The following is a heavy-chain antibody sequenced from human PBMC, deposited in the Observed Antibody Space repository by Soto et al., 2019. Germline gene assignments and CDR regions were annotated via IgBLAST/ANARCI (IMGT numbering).Heavy chain of an antibody. CDR2: IIPIFGTA. V-gene: IGHV1-69*13. CDR1: GVTFSSYA. CDR3: AGVRGYSFIACDY. D-gene: IGHD5-18*01. J-gene: IGHJ4*02. Sequence: SVKVSCKASGVTFSSYAISWVRQAPGQGLEWMGGIIPIFGTANYAQKFQGRVTITADESTSTAYMELSSLRSEDTAVYYCAGVRGYSFIACDYWGQGTLVTVAS.